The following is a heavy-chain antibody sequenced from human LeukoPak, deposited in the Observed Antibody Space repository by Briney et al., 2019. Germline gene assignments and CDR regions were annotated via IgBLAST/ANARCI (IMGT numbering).Heavy chain of an antibody. V-gene: IGHV3-74*01. J-gene: IGHJ4*02. Sequence: PGGSLKLSCAASGLTFSNHWMHWVRQAPGKGLVWVSRIDGDGSGTSYADSVKGRFTISRDNAKNTPYLQMDSLRAEDSAVYYCATVFDYWGQGTLVTVPS. CDR1: GLTFSNHW. D-gene: IGHD4-17*01. CDR2: IDGDGSGT. CDR3: ATVFDY.